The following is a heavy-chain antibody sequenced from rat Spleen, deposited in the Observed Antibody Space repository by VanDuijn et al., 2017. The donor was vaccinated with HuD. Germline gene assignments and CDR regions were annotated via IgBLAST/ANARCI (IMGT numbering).Heavy chain of an antibody. J-gene: IGHJ2*01. CDR3: AKDWSYNSGFDY. CDR2: IWNSGGT. Sequence: QVQLKESGPGLVQPSQTLSLTCTVAGFSLSSYNVHWVRQPPGKGLEWMGVIWNSGGTRYNSALKSRLNISKDTSMSKVFFKMNSLQTEDTATYFCAKDWSYNSGFDYWGQGVMVTVSS. CDR1: GFSLSSYN. V-gene: IGHV2-41*01. D-gene: IGHD4-3*01.